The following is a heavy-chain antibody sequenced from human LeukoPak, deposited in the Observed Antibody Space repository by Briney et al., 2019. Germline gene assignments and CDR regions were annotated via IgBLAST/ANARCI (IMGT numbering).Heavy chain of an antibody. Sequence: SETLSLTCTVSAGSISNFYWTWIRQPPGKGLEWIGYNYYSGSTNYNPSLKSRVTISLDTSKNQFSLKLSSVTAADSAIYYCARGRPDFWTNFYTYFLDSWGQGTLVTVSS. CDR3: ARGRPDFWTNFYTYFLDS. V-gene: IGHV4-59*01. D-gene: IGHD3/OR15-3a*01. CDR2: NYYSGST. J-gene: IGHJ4*02. CDR1: AGSISNFY.